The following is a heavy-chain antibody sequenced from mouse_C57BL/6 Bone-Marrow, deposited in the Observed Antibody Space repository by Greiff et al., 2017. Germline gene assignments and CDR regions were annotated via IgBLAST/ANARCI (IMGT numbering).Heavy chain of an antibody. D-gene: IGHD2-3*01. Sequence: QVQLQQPGAELVKPGASVKVSCKASGYTFTSYWMHWVKQRPGQGLEWIGRIHPSDSDTNYNQKFKGKATLTVDKSSSTAYMQLSSLTSEDSAVYSSAMPLYDGSCAWFAYWGQGTLVTVSA. CDR3: AMPLYDGSCAWFAY. V-gene: IGHV1-74*01. J-gene: IGHJ3*01. CDR2: IHPSDSDT. CDR1: GYTFTSYW.